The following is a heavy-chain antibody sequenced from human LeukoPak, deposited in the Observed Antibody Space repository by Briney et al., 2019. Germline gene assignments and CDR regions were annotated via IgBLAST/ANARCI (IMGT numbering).Heavy chain of an antibody. CDR3: AKDRGGSLLGDYGMDV. J-gene: IGHJ6*02. CDR1: GFTFDDYA. V-gene: IGHV3-9*01. D-gene: IGHD5-24*01. CDR2: ISWNSGSI. Sequence: GGSLRLSCAASGFTFDDYATHWVRQAPGKGLEWVSGISWNSGSIGYADSVKGRFTISRDNAKNSLYLQMNSLRAEDTALYYCAKDRGGSLLGDYGMDVWGQGTTVTVSS.